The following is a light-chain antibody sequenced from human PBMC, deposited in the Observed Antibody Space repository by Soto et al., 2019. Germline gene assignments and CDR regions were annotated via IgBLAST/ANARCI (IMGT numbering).Light chain of an antibody. CDR1: QSVSSSY. V-gene: IGKV3-20*01. J-gene: IGKJ4*01. Sequence: EIVLTQSPGTLSLSPGERATLSCRASQSVSSSYLAWYQQKPGQAPRLLIYRASSRATGIPDRFSGSGSGTDFTLTISRLEPEDFAVYYCQQYGSSPELTFGGGTKVDIK. CDR3: QQYGSSPELT. CDR2: RAS.